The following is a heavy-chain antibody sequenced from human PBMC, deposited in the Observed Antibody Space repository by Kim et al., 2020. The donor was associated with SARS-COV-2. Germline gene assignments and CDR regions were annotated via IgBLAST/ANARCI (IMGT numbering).Heavy chain of an antibody. CDR1: GFTVSSNY. Sequence: GGSLRLSCAASGFTVSSNYMSWVRQAPGKGLEWVSVIYSGGSTYYADSVKGRFTISRDNSKNTLYLQMNSLRAEDTAVYYCARGDGRDYYDSSGIHYWGQGTLVTVSS. J-gene: IGHJ4*02. CDR2: IYSGGST. V-gene: IGHV3-66*01. CDR3: ARGDGRDYYDSSGIHY. D-gene: IGHD3-22*01.